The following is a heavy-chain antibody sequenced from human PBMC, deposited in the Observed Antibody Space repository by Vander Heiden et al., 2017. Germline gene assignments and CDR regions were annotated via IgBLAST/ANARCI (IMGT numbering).Heavy chain of an antibody. CDR1: GFTVSSNY. CDR2: IYSGGST. V-gene: IGHV3-53*01. CDR3: AREIPPYYYDFWSGSPHDAFDI. Sequence: EVQLVESGGGLIQPGGSLRLSCAASGFTVSSNYMSWVRQAPGKGLEWVSVIYSGGSTYYADSVKGRFTISRDNSKNTLYLQMNSLRAEDTAVYYCAREIPPYYYDFWSGSPHDAFDIWGQGTMVTVSS. J-gene: IGHJ3*02. D-gene: IGHD3-3*01.